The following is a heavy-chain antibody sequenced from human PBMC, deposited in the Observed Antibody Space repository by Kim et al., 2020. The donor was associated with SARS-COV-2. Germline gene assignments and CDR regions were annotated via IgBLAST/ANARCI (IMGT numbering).Heavy chain of an antibody. Sequence: DSVKGRFTISRDNSKNTLYLQMNSLRAEDTAVYYCAKTVWGDPTLDAFDIWGQGTMVTVSS. V-gene: IGHV3-23*01. CDR3: AKTVWGDPTLDAFDI. D-gene: IGHD2-21*02. J-gene: IGHJ3*02.